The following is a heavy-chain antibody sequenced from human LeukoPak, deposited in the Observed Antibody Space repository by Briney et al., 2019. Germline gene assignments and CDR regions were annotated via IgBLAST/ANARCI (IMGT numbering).Heavy chain of an antibody. J-gene: IGHJ4*02. D-gene: IGHD5-18*01. V-gene: IGHV1-69*13. CDR3: ASRAYRYGN. CDR1: GYTFTSYG. CDR2: IIPIFGSA. Sequence: SVKVSCKASGYTFTSYGISWVRQAPGQGLEWMGGIIPIFGSANYAQKFQGRVTITADESTSTAYMELSSLKSEDTAVYYCASRAYRYGNWGQGTLVTVSS.